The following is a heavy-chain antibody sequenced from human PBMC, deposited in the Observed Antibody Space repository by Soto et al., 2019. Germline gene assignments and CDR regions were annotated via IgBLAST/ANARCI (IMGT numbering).Heavy chain of an antibody. V-gene: IGHV1-3*01. D-gene: IGHD3-10*02. CDR2: INVGDGNT. Sequence: GPSVKVSCKASGYTFSNYVMQWVRQAPGQRLEWMGWINVGDGNTKFSQKFQGRVTITRDTSASTAYMELSSLRSEDTAVYYCAALFQTIGYYTMGVWGQGTTVTVSS. J-gene: IGHJ6*02. CDR1: GYTFSNYV. CDR3: AALFQTIGYYTMGV.